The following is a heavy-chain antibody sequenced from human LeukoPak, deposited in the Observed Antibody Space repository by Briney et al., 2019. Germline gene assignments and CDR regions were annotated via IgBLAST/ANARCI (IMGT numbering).Heavy chain of an antibody. V-gene: IGHV1-46*01. CDR2: INPSGGST. CDR3: ARGGLPVYYYYMDV. Sequence: ASVKVSCKASGYTFTGYYIHWVRQAPGQGLEWMGLINPSGGSTNYAQKFQGRVTMTRDTSTSTVYMELSSLRSEDTAVYYCARGGLPVYYYYMDVWGKGTTVTISS. CDR1: GYTFTGYY. J-gene: IGHJ6*03. D-gene: IGHD3-16*01.